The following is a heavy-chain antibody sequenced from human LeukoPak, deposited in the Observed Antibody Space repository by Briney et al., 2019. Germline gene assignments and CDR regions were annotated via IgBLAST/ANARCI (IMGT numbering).Heavy chain of an antibody. V-gene: IGHV3-33*01. D-gene: IGHD1-20*01. Sequence: ICYDGSNKYYADSVKGRFTISRDNSKNTLYLQMNSLRAEDTAVYYCARGSITGKYYGMDVWGQGTTVTVSS. CDR2: ICYDGSNK. J-gene: IGHJ6*02. CDR3: ARGSITGKYYGMDV.